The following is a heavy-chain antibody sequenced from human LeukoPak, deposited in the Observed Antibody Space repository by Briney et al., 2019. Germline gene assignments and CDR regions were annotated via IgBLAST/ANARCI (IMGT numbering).Heavy chain of an antibody. Sequence: PSETLSLTCTVSGGSISSGGYYWSWIRQHPGKGLEWIGYIYYSGSTYYNPSLKSRVTISVDTSKNQFSLKLSSVTAADTAVYYCARVQLWPLDWFDPWGQGTLVTVSS. J-gene: IGHJ5*02. D-gene: IGHD5-18*01. CDR1: GGSISSGGYY. CDR3: ARVQLWPLDWFDP. CDR2: IYYSGST. V-gene: IGHV4-31*03.